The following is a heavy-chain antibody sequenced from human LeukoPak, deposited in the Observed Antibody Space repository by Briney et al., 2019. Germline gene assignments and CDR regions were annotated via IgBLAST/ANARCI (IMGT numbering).Heavy chain of an antibody. J-gene: IGHJ4*02. CDR3: ARSNALVYYYNSANFDY. D-gene: IGHD3-10*01. CDR1: GYSFTSYW. CDR2: IYPGDSDT. V-gene: IGHV5-51*01. Sequence: GESLKISCKGSGYSFTSYWIGGVRQMPGKGLEWMGIIYPGDSDTRYSPSLQGQVTISADNSISTAYVQWSSLKASDTAMYYCARSNALVYYYNSANFDYWGPRTLVTVSP.